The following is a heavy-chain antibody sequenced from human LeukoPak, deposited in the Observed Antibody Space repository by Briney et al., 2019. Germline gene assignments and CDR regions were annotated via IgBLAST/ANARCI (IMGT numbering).Heavy chain of an antibody. CDR3: ARCYDFWSGYYNGGVDLDY. V-gene: IGHV3-21*01. J-gene: IGHJ4*02. CDR2: ISSSSSYI. D-gene: IGHD3-3*01. Sequence: GGSLRLSCAASGFSFNTYTMNWVRQAPGKGLEWVSSISSSSSYIYYADSVKGRFTISRDNAKNSLYLQMNSLRAEDTAVYYCARCYDFWSGYYNGGVDLDYWGQGTLVSVSS. CDR1: GFSFNTYT.